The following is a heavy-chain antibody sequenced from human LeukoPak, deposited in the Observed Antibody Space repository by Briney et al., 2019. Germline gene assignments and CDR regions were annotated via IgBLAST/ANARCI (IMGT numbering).Heavy chain of an antibody. CDR1: GFTFSSDW. V-gene: IGHV3-7*01. CDR2: IKQDGSEK. D-gene: IGHD4/OR15-4a*01. CDR3: ARVFGAGYSDY. J-gene: IGHJ4*02. Sequence: PGGSLRPSCAASGFTFSSDWMIWVRQAPGKGLEWVASIKQDGSEKYYVDSVKGRVTISRDNAKNSLYLQMNSLRAEDTAVYYCARVFGAGYSDYWGQGTLVTVSS.